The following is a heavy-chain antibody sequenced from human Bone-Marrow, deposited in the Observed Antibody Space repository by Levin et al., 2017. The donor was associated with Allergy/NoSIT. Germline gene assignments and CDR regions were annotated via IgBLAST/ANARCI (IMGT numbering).Heavy chain of an antibody. Sequence: GESLKISCAASGFTFSDYYMSWIRQAPGKGLEWVSYISSSSSYTNYADSVKGRFTISRDNAKNSLYLQMNSLRAEDTAVYYCARDNSSSRQDYWGQGTLVTVSS. J-gene: IGHJ4*02. CDR2: ISSSSSYT. CDR1: GFTFSDYY. D-gene: IGHD6-13*01. CDR3: ARDNSSSRQDY. V-gene: IGHV3-11*05.